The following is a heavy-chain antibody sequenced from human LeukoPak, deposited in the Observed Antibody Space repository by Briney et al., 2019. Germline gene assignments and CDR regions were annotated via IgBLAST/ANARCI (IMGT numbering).Heavy chain of an antibody. Sequence: PGGSLRLSCAASGFTFSSYSMNWVRQAPGKGLEWVSYISSSSSTIYYADSVKGRFTISRDNAKNSLYLQMNSLRAEDTAVYYCARSYDFWSGWFPSPYFDYWGQGTLVTVSS. CDR2: ISSSSSTI. CDR3: ARSYDFWSGWFPSPYFDY. J-gene: IGHJ4*02. V-gene: IGHV3-48*01. D-gene: IGHD3-3*01. CDR1: GFTFSSYS.